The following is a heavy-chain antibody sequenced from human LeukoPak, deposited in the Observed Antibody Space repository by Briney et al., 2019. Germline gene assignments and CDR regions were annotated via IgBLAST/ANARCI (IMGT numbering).Heavy chain of an antibody. CDR3: AGRYGSETYYSFDY. Sequence: SVKVSCXASGGTLSNYAISWVRQARGQGLEWMGRIIPIFGTANYAQKFQGRVTITTDESTSAAYMELSSLRSEDTAVYYCAGRYGSETYYSFDYWGQGTLVTVSS. V-gene: IGHV1-69*05. J-gene: IGHJ4*02. CDR1: GGTLSNYA. CDR2: IIPIFGTA. D-gene: IGHD3-10*01.